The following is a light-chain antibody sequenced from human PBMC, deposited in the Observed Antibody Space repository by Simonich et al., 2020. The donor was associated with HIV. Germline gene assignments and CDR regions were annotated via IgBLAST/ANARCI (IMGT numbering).Light chain of an antibody. Sequence: QSALTQPASVSGSPGQSITISCTGTSSDVGGYNDVSWYQQHPGKAPKLIIYDVNNRPAGVSIRFSGSKSGNTASLTISGLQAEDESDYYCSSYSTSNTYVFGTGTEVTVV. CDR1: SSDVGGYND. V-gene: IGLV2-14*01. CDR3: SSYSTSNTYV. J-gene: IGLJ1*01. CDR2: DVN.